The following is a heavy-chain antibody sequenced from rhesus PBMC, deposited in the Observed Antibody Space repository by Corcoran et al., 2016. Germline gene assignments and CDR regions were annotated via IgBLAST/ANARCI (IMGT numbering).Heavy chain of an antibody. CDR3: ARVEYGTSYDY. CDR2: IYGSGSST. J-gene: IGHJ4*01. V-gene: IGHV4S11*01. D-gene: IGHD4-29*01. CDR1: GGSISSHY. Sequence: QVQLQESGPGLVKPLETLSLTCAVSGGSISSHYWSWFRQPPGKGLEWIGYIYGSGSSTNYNPSLKSRVTLSVDTSKNQFSLKLSSVTAADTAVYYCARVEYGTSYDYWGQGVLVTVSS.